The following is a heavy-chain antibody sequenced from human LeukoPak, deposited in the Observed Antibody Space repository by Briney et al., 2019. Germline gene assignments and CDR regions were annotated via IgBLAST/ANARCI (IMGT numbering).Heavy chain of an antibody. V-gene: IGHV4-4*07. Sequence: PSETLSLTCTVSGGSVSSYYWSWIRQPAGKGLEWIGRIYTSGSTNYNPSLKSRVTISVDTSKNQFSLKLSSVTAADTAVYYCARAWYSSSADAFDIWGQGTMVTVSS. CDR1: GGSVSSYY. D-gene: IGHD6-6*01. CDR2: IYTSGST. J-gene: IGHJ3*02. CDR3: ARAWYSSSADAFDI.